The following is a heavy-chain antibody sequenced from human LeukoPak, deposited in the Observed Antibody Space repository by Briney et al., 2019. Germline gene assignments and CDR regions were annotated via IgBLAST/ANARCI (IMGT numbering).Heavy chain of an antibody. CDR2: ISEDGRNK. CDR3: AKRPSDYGDYVTYFDY. J-gene: IGHJ4*02. D-gene: IGHD4-17*01. CDR1: GFSFISYG. V-gene: IGHV3-30*18. Sequence: GGSLRLSCAASGFSFISYGMHRVRQAPGKGLEWVGVISEDGRNKKYADSVKGRFTISRDNSKDTLYLQMNSLRDEDTAVYYCAKRPSDYGDYVTYFDYWGQGTLVTVSS.